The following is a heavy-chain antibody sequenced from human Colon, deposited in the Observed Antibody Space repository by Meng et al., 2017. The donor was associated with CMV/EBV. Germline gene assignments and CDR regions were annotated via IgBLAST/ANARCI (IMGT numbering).Heavy chain of an antibody. CDR2: IYHGGST. J-gene: IGHJ3*02. V-gene: IGHV4-4*02. D-gene: IGHD6-19*01. Sequence: SGGSISSSNSCSWVRQPPGKGLEWLGEIYHGGSTKYTPSLKSRVTISVDKSKNQFSLELTSVTAADTAVYYCARRWSVAGDNDVFDIWGQGTMVTVSS. CDR3: ARRWSVAGDNDVFDI. CDR1: GGSISSSNS.